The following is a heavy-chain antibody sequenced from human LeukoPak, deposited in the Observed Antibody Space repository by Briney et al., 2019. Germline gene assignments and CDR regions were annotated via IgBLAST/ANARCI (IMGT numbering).Heavy chain of an antibody. J-gene: IGHJ4*02. D-gene: IGHD2-15*01. CDR2: ISGSGGST. CDR1: GFTFSSYA. Sequence: GGSLRLSCAASGFTFSSYAMSWVRQAPGKGLEWVSAISGSGGSTYYADSVKGRFTISRDNSKNTLYLQMSSLRAEDTAIYYCAKAPVGYCSGGTCYPFDSWGQGTLVTVSS. V-gene: IGHV3-23*01. CDR3: AKAPVGYCSGGTCYPFDS.